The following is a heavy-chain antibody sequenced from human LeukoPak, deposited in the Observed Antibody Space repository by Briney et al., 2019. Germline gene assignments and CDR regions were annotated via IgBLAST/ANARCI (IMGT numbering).Heavy chain of an antibody. Sequence: GGSLRLSCAASGLTFNSYIMNWVRQAPGKGLEWVSSINTSSSYIYYADSVKGRFTISRDNAKKSLYLQMNTLRAEDTAVYYCARSSGNIAAAGSYLLLWGQGTLVTVSS. CDR2: INTSSSYI. D-gene: IGHD6-13*01. V-gene: IGHV3-21*01. CDR1: GLTFNSYI. J-gene: IGHJ4*02. CDR3: ARSSGNIAAAGSYLLL.